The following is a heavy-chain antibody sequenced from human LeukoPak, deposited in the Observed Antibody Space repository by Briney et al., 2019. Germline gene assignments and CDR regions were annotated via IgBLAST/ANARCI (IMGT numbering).Heavy chain of an antibody. V-gene: IGHV3-21*01. D-gene: IGHD3-9*01. Sequence: GGSLRLSCAASGFTFGSYSMNWVRQAPGKGLEWVSSISSSSSYIYYADSVKGRFTISRDNAKNSLYLQMNSLRAEDTAVYYCARGEMEYDILTGYYQRYFDYWGQGTLVTVSS. J-gene: IGHJ4*02. CDR2: ISSSSSYI. CDR3: ARGEMEYDILTGYYQRYFDY. CDR1: GFTFGSYS.